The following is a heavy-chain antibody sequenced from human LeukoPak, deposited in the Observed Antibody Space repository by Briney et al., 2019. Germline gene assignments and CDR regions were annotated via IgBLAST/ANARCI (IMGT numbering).Heavy chain of an antibody. V-gene: IGHV3-7*01. CDR2: IKQDGSEK. J-gene: IGHJ6*02. CDR3: AGLVRSGSDPYYYYAMDV. D-gene: IGHD1-26*01. CDR1: GFTFSNYW. Sequence: GGSLRLSCAASGFTFSNYWMSWVRQAPGKGLEWVANIKQDGSEKFYVDSVKGRFTISRDNAKNSLYLQMNSLRAEDTAVYYCAGLVRSGSDPYYYYAMDVWGQGTTVTVSS.